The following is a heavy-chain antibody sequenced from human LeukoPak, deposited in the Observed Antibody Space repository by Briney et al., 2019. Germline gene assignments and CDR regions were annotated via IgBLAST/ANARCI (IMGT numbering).Heavy chain of an antibody. CDR2: INHSGST. CDR3: ATSPHIVVYKYFQH. D-gene: IGHD2-2*01. CDR1: GGSFSGYY. Sequence: SETLSLTCAVYGGSFSGYYWSWIRQPPGKGLEWIGGINHSGSTNYNPSLKSRVTISVDTSKNQFSLKLSSVTAADTAVYYCATSPHIVVYKYFQHWGQGTLVTVSS. V-gene: IGHV4-34*01. J-gene: IGHJ1*01.